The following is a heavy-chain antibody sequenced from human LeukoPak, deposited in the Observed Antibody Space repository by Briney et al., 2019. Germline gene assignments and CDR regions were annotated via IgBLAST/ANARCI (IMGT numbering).Heavy chain of an antibody. Sequence: GGSLRLSCTASGFTFSSYSIHWVRQAPGKGLEWVALISFDGKKTDYADSVKGRFTFSRDNSKNTLYLQMNSLRAEDTAVYYCAKGGGGSGSYFDYWGQGILVTVSS. V-gene: IGHV3-30*04. D-gene: IGHD1-26*01. J-gene: IGHJ4*02. CDR1: GFTFSSYS. CDR3: AKGGGGSGSYFDY. CDR2: ISFDGKKT.